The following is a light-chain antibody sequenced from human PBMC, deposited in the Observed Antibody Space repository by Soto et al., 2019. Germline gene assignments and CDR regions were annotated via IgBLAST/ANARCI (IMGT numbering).Light chain of an antibody. CDR3: QQYGSSPLT. CDR1: QSVSSY. Sequence: EIVLTQSPVTLSLSPGERATLSCRASQSVSSYLAWYQQKPGQAPRLLIYDASNRATGIPARFSGGGSGTDFTPTISRLEPEDFAVYYCQQYGSSPLTFGQGTRLEIK. J-gene: IGKJ5*01. V-gene: IGKV3-20*01. CDR2: DAS.